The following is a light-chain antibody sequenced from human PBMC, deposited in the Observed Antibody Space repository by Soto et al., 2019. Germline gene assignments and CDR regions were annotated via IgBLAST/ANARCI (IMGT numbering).Light chain of an antibody. J-gene: IGLJ1*01. CDR1: SSDVGGYIY. CDR2: DVS. Sequence: QSVLTHPASVSGSPGQSITISCTGTSSDVGGYIYVSWYQQHPGKAPKLMIYDVSKRPSGVPDRFSGSKSGNTASLTITGLQAEDEDDYYCCSYAGRYTYVFGTGTKVTVL. V-gene: IGLV2-11*01. CDR3: CSYAGRYTYV.